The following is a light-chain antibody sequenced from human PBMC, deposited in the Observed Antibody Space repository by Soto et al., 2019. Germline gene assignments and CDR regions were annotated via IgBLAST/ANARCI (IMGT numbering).Light chain of an antibody. J-gene: IGLJ1*01. V-gene: IGLV1-51*01. CDR2: DNN. Sequence: QSVLTQPPSVSAAPGQKGTISCSGSSSNIGNNYVSWYQQLPGTAPKLLIYDNNKRPSGIPDRFSGSKSGTSATLGITGLQTGDEADYYCGTWDSSLGAYVFGTGTKVTVL. CDR1: SSNIGNNY. CDR3: GTWDSSLGAYV.